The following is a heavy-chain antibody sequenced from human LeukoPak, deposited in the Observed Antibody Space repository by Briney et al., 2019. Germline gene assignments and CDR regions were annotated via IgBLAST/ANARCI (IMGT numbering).Heavy chain of an antibody. V-gene: IGHV3-7*01. Sequence: GGSLRLSCAASGFTFSSYWMSWVRQAPGKGLEWVANIKQDGSEKYYVNSVKGRFTISRVNAKNSLYLQMNSLRAEDTALYYCARGGTYYCSWGQGTLVTVSS. D-gene: IGHD1-26*01. CDR3: ARGGTYYCS. CDR1: GFTFSSYW. J-gene: IGHJ5*02. CDR2: IKQDGSEK.